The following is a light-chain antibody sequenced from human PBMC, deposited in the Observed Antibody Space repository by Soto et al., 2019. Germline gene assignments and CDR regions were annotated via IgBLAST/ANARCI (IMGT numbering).Light chain of an antibody. CDR2: GAS. CDR3: QQYDNYSWT. V-gene: IGKV3-20*01. J-gene: IGKJ1*01. Sequence: GLSQTPGTLSLSPGERATLSCRASQSVSSSYLAWYQQKPGQAPRLLIYGASSRATGIPDRFSGSGSGTEFTLTITSLQPDDFATYYCQQYDNYSWTFARGTKVDIK. CDR1: QSVSSSY.